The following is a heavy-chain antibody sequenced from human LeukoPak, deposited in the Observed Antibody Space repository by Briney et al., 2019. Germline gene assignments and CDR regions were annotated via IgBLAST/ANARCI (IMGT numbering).Heavy chain of an antibody. CDR2: IYYSGST. J-gene: IGHJ4*02. CDR1: GGSISSYY. CDR3: ARDYYGSGSYDY. D-gene: IGHD3-10*01. V-gene: IGHV4-59*06. Sequence: SETLSLTCTVSGGSISSYYWSWIRQHPGKGLEWIGYIYYSGSTYYNPSLKSRVTISVDTSKNQFSLKLSSVTAADTAVYYCARDYYGSGSYDYWGQGTLVTVSS.